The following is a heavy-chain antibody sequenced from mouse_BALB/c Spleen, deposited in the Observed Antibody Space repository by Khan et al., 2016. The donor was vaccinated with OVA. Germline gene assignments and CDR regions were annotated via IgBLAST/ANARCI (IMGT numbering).Heavy chain of an antibody. D-gene: IGHD3-1*01. CDR3: GRRAI. Sequence: EVELVESGGGIVQPGGSLKSSCAASRFTISSYGMSSVRQTPDKRLELVATIDSNGGSTDYSDSVKRRFTISGDNAKNALYLQMRSLKAEDTAMYYCGRRAIWGQGTTLTVSS. CDR2: IDSNGGST. V-gene: IGHV5-6-3*01. J-gene: IGHJ2*01. CDR1: RFTISSYG.